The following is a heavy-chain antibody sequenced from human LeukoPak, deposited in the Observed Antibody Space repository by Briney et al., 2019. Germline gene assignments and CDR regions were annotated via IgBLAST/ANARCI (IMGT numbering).Heavy chain of an antibody. CDR1: GFTVSSNY. CDR3: ARGFGKRYTNFDY. CDR2: IYSGGST. D-gene: IGHD4-23*01. J-gene: IGHJ4*02. Sequence: GGSLRLSCAASGFTVSSNYMSWVRQAPGKGLEWVSVIYSGGSTYYADSVKGRFTISRENAKNSLYLQMNSLRAGDTAVYYCARGFGKRYTNFDYWGQGTLVTVSS. V-gene: IGHV3-66*01.